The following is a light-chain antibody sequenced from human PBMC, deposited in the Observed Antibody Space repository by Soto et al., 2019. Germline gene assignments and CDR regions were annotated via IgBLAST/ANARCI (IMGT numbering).Light chain of an antibody. Sequence: ENVLTQSPGTLSLSPGERATLSCRASQSVSSTYLAWYQQKPGQSPRLLLYGASSRATGIPDRFSGSGSVTDFTPNIRRLEPEDFAVNYCQQYGSSSPCTFGRGTKLEIK. J-gene: IGKJ2*02. CDR3: QQYGSSSPCT. CDR1: QSVSSTY. V-gene: IGKV3-20*01. CDR2: GAS.